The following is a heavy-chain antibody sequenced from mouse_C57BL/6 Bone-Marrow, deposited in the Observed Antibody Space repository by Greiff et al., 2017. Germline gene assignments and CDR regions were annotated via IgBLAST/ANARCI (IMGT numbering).Heavy chain of an antibody. CDR2: INPYNGGT. V-gene: IGHV1-19*01. Sequence: DVKLQESGPVLVKPGASVKMSCKASGYTFTDYYMNWVKQSHGKSLEWIGVINPYNGGTSYNQKFKGKATLTVDKSSSTSYMELNSLTSEDSAVYYCARVGVLRSLYYAMDYWGQGTSVTVSS. J-gene: IGHJ4*01. D-gene: IGHD1-1*01. CDR3: ARVGVLRSLYYAMDY. CDR1: GYTFTDYY.